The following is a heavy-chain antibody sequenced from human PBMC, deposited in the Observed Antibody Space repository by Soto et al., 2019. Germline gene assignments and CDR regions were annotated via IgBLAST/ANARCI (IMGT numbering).Heavy chain of an antibody. CDR3: ARVGGLRFLEWAPSGGMDV. CDR1: GGSISSYY. CDR2: IYYSGST. J-gene: IGHJ6*02. V-gene: IGHV4-59*01. Sequence: SETLSLTCTVSGGSISSYYWSWIRQPPGKGLEWIGYIYYSGSTNYNPSLKSRVTISVDTSKNQFSLKLSSVTAAHTAVYYCARVGGLRFLEWAPSGGMDVWGQGTTVTVSS. D-gene: IGHD3-3*01.